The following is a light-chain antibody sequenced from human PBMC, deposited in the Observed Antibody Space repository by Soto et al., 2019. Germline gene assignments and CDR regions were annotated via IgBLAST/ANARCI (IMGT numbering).Light chain of an antibody. J-gene: IGKJ1*01. CDR2: GAS. CDR3: QQYGSSPGGT. V-gene: IGKV3-20*01. Sequence: ETVLTQSPGTLSLSPGERVTLSCRASQSVTSGYLAWYQQKPGQAPRLLIYGASSRATGIPDRFTGSGSGTYFTLTISRLEPEDFAVYYCQQYGSSPGGTFGQGTKVELK. CDR1: QSVTSGY.